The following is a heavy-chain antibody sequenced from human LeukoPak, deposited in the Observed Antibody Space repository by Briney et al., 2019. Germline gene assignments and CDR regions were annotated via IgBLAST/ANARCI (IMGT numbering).Heavy chain of an antibody. Sequence: GRSLRLSCAASGFTFSSYGMHWVRQAPGKGLEWVAVISYDGSNKYYADSVKGRFTISRDNSKNTLYLQMNSLRTEDTAVYYCARDPSNRYYYYMDVWGKGTTVTVSS. V-gene: IGHV3-30*03. CDR2: ISYDGSNK. CDR3: ARDPSNRYYYYMDV. J-gene: IGHJ6*03. CDR1: GFTFSSYG.